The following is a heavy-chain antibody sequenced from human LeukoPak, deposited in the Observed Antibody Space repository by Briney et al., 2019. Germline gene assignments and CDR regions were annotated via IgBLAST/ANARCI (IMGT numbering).Heavy chain of an antibody. D-gene: IGHD1-26*01. V-gene: IGHV3-48*01. CDR2: ISGDRIII. CDR1: GFTFSNYN. Sequence: GSLRLSCAASGFTFSNYNMNWVRQTPGKGLEWVSCISGDRIIIYYADSAKGRFTISRDDAKNSLYLQMNSLRGDDTAVYYCVRGISGSARFDYWGQGTLVTVSS. J-gene: IGHJ4*02. CDR3: VRGISGSARFDY.